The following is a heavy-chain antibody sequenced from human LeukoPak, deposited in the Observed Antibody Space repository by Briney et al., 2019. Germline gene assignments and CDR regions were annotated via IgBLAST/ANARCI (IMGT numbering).Heavy chain of an antibody. J-gene: IGHJ4*02. Sequence: SETLSLTCTVFGGSIHDYYWTWIRRSPGKGLEWIGRVQINENNNYNPSLWSRLTLSLDTSKNQFSLNFTSVTAADTAIYYCARESVAAGTRWFDYWGQGTLVTVSS. CDR2: VQINENN. CDR1: GGSIHDYY. D-gene: IGHD6-13*01. V-gene: IGHV4-4*07. CDR3: ARESVAAGTRWFDY.